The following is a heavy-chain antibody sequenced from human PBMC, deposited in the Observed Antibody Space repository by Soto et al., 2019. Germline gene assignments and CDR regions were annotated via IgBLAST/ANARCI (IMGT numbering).Heavy chain of an antibody. CDR3: AREFEMYGYWYFDL. D-gene: IGHD2-8*01. Sequence: GGSLRLSCAASGFTFSSYDTHWVRQVTGKGLEWVSGISIAGGRHYADSVKGRFTISRENAKNSLYLEMNSLGAGDTAVYYCAREFEMYGYWYFDLWGRGTLVTVSS. J-gene: IGHJ2*01. CDR2: ISIAGGR. CDR1: GFTFSSYD. V-gene: IGHV3-13*01.